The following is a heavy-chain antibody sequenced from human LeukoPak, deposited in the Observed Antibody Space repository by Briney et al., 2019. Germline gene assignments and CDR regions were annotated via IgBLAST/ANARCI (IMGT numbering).Heavy chain of an antibody. CDR3: AKGAMEVVVAPTEFDR. CDR2: ISGSGGST. D-gene: IGHD2-15*01. J-gene: IGHJ4*02. CDR1: GFTFSNYA. V-gene: IGHV3-23*01. Sequence: GGSLRLSCAASGFTFSNYAMNWVRQAPGKGLEWVSAISGSGGSTSYADSVKGRVTISRDNSKNILYLQVNSLRAEDTAVYYCAKGAMEVVVAPTEFDRRGQGALVTVAS.